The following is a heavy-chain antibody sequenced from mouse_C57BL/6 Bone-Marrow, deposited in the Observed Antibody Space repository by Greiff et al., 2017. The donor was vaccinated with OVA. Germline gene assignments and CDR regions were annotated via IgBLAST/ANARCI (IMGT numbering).Heavy chain of an antibody. Sequence: QVQLQQSGPELVKPGASVKISCKASGYAFSSSWMNWVKQRPGKGLEWIGRIYPGDGDTNYNGKFKGKATLTADKSSSTAYMQLSSLTSEDSAVYFCARFYYYGSSGDYWGQGTTLTVSS. J-gene: IGHJ2*01. CDR1: GYAFSSSW. D-gene: IGHD1-1*01. V-gene: IGHV1-82*01. CDR3: ARFYYYGSSGDY. CDR2: IYPGDGDT.